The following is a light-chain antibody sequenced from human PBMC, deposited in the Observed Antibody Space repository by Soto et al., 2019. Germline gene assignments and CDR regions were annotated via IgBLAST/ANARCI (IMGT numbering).Light chain of an antibody. Sequence: QSALTQPASVSGSPGQSITISCTGTGSDVGGYNYVSWYQQHPGKAPKLMIYEVSNRPSGVSNCFSGSKSGNTASLTISGLQAEDEADYYCSSYTSSSSLKGVFGGGTKVTVL. V-gene: IGLV2-14*01. J-gene: IGLJ3*02. CDR1: GSDVGGYNY. CDR2: EVS. CDR3: SSYTSSSSLKGV.